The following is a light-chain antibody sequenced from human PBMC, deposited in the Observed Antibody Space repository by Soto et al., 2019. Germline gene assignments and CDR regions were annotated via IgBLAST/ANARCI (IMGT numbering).Light chain of an antibody. CDR2: NND. CDR1: SSNIGTNA. CDR3: AAWDDSLNGYV. J-gene: IGLJ1*01. Sequence: QCVLNHPHSASGIPGQGATISCSGNSSNIGTNAVNWYQQLPGTAPKLLIYNNDQRPSGVPDRFSGSKSGTSASLAISGLQSEDEADYYCAAWDDSLNGYVFGTGTKVTVL. V-gene: IGLV1-44*01.